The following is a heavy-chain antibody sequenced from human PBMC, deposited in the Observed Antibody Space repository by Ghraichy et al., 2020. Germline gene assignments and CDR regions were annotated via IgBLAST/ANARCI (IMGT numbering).Heavy chain of an antibody. D-gene: IGHD3-10*01. V-gene: IGHV3-7*03. Sequence: GALNISCAASGFTFRNYWMTWVRQAPGKGLEWVANINQDGSDKYYVDSVKGRFTISRDNAKNSLYLQMNSLRVDDTAVYYCARDGGASGSGDDYWGQGTLVTVSP. CDR1: GFTFRNYW. J-gene: IGHJ4*02. CDR3: ARDGGASGSGDDY. CDR2: INQDGSDK.